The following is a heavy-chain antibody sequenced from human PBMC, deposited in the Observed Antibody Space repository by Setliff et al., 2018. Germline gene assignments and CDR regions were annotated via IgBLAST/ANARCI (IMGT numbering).Heavy chain of an antibody. J-gene: IGHJ2*01. CDR2: IHTSGT. CDR1: GGSISSYY. CDR3: ARHHAQYYSDSSGYFYEDWYFDL. V-gene: IGHV4-59*08. D-gene: IGHD3-22*01. Sequence: LSLTCSVSGGSISSYYWSWIRQPPGKGLEWIGNIHTSGTNYNPSLKSRVTISVDTPKNLISLSLRSVIAADTAVYYCARHHAQYYSDSSGYFYEDWYFDLWGRGTLVTVSS.